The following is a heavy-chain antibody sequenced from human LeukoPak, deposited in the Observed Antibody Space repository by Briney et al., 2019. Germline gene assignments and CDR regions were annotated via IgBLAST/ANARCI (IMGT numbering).Heavy chain of an antibody. Sequence: ASVKVSRKASGYTFTSYYMHWVRQAPGQGLEWMGIINPSGGSTSYAQRFQGRVTMTRDTSTSTVYMELSSLRSEDTAVYYCARDVPAGQWLAAYYYYGMDVWGQGTTVTVSS. D-gene: IGHD6-19*01. V-gene: IGHV1-46*01. CDR2: INPSGGST. J-gene: IGHJ6*02. CDR1: GYTFTSYY. CDR3: ARDVPAGQWLAAYYYYGMDV.